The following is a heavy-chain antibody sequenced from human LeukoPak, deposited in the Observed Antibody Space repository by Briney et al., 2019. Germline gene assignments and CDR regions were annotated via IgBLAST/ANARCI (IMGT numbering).Heavy chain of an antibody. J-gene: IGHJ6*03. D-gene: IGHD2-21*01. V-gene: IGHV3-9*03. Sequence: PGGSLRLSCAASGFTFEDFAMHWVRKTPGKGLEWVSGISWYSDNIGYAVSVMGRFTISRDNAKNTLYLEMNSLRPEDMGLYYCAKASNIASPYSHIDVRGKGTTVAVS. CDR2: ISWYSDNI. CDR1: GFTFEDFA. CDR3: AKASNIASPYSHIDV.